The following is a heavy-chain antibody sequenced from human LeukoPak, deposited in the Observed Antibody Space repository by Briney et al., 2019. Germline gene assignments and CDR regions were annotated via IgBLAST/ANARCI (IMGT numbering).Heavy chain of an antibody. CDR1: GFTFSSYA. V-gene: IGHV3-30-3*01. CDR3: ARDRLYYYDSSASYGMDV. CDR2: ISYDGSNK. Sequence: PGGSLRLSCAASGFTFSSYAMHWVRQAPGKGLEWVAVISYDGSNKYYADSVKGRFTISRDNSKNTLYLQMNSLRAEDTAVYYCARDRLYYYDSSASYGMDVWGQGTTVTVSS. J-gene: IGHJ6*02. D-gene: IGHD3-22*01.